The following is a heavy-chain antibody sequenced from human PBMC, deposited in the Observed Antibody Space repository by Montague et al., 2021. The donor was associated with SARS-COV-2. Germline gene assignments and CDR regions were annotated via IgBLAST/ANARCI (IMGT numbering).Heavy chain of an antibody. Sequence: SLRLSCSASGFIFSSYSMNWVRQAPGKGLEWVSYISSSSGNIYYXDSVKGRFTISRDNAKNSLYLQMNSLRDEDTAVYYCARDRPPSVWGTDAFDIWGQGTMVTVSS. D-gene: IGHD7-27*01. J-gene: IGHJ3*02. CDR3: ARDRPPSVWGTDAFDI. CDR2: ISSSSGNI. CDR1: GFIFSSYS. V-gene: IGHV3-48*02.